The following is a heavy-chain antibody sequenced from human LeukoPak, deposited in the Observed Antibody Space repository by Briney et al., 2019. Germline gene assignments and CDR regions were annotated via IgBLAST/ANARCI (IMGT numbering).Heavy chain of an antibody. D-gene: IGHD2-2*01. CDR2: IWYDESKK. J-gene: IGHJ4*02. CDR3: ARGDCSTTICLAD. CDR1: GFTFNG. V-gene: IGHV3-33*01. Sequence: GGSLRLSCETSGFTFNGMHWDRQAPGKGLDWVAVIWYDESKKYYPYSVTSRFTISRDNSKNTLYMQMNSLRAEDTAVYYCARGDCSTTICLADWGQGTLVSVSS.